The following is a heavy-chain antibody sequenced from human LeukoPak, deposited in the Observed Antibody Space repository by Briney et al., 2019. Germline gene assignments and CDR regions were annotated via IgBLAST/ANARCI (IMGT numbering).Heavy chain of an antibody. D-gene: IGHD5-12*01. CDR1: GDSVSSSRYY. CDR3: ARMYSAYDF. V-gene: IGHV4-39*02. Sequence: TSETLSLTCTVSGDSVSSSRYYWAWIRQPPGKGLEWIGTIYYSGSTYYNPSLKSRVTISVDMSKNRFSLKLTSVTAADTAVYYCARMYSAYDFWGQGTLVIVSS. J-gene: IGHJ4*02. CDR2: IYYSGST.